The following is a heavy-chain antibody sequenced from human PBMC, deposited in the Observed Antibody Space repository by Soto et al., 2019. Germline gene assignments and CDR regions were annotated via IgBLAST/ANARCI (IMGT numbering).Heavy chain of an antibody. V-gene: IGHV1-2*02. CDR3: ARNMDCYYGPGSGNGHGF. D-gene: IGHD3-10*01. CDR1: GYTFTSYY. Sequence: QVQLVQSGAEMKEPGDSVRVSCEASGYTFTSYYIHWVRQAPGQGLEWMGWINPKFGETTYAQDLQGRVSMTRDMSISTVYMELSRLTSDDTAIYYCARNMDCYYGPGSGNGHGFWGQGTTVTVFS. CDR2: INPKFGET. J-gene: IGHJ6*02.